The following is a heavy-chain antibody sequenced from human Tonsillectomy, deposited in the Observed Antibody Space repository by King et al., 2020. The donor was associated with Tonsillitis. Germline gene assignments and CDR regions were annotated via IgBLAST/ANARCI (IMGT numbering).Heavy chain of an antibody. Sequence: QLQESGPGLVKPSETLSLTCTVSGGSISSYYWSWIRQPPGKGLEWIGYIYYSGSTNYNPSLKSRVTISVDTSKNQFSLKLSSLTAADTAVYYCARVTTLEDDSSGYWGGDFDYWGQGTLVTVSS. V-gene: IGHV4-59*01. CDR3: ARVTTLEDDSSGYWGGDFDY. CDR2: IYYSGST. D-gene: IGHD3-22*01. J-gene: IGHJ4*02. CDR1: GGSISSYY.